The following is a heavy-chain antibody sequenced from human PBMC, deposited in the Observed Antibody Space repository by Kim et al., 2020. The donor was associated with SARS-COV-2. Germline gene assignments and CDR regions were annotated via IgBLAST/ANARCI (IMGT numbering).Heavy chain of an antibody. D-gene: IGHD3-10*01. V-gene: IGHV3-23*01. Sequence: YADSVKGRFTISRDNSKNTLYLQMNSLRAEDTAVYYCAKAPTIVRGVYFDYWGQGTLVTVSS. J-gene: IGHJ4*02. CDR3: AKAPTIVRGVYFDY.